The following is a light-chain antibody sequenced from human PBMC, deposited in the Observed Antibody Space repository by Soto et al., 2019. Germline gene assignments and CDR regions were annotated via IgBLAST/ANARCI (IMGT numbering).Light chain of an antibody. CDR2: DVS. J-gene: IGLJ1*01. CDR1: SSDVGGYNY. Sequence: QSALTQPASVSGSPGQSITISCTGTSSDVGGYNYVSWYQQHPGKAPKLMIYDVSNRPSGVYNRFSGSKSGNTASLTISGLPAEDEADYYCSSYTSSSTIYVFGTGTKLTVL. V-gene: IGLV2-14*01. CDR3: SSYTSSSTIYV.